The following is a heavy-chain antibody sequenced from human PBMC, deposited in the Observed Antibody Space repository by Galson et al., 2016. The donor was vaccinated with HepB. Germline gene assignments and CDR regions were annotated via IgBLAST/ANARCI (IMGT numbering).Heavy chain of an antibody. D-gene: IGHD1-20*01. V-gene: IGHV4-39*07. CDR3: TREITGWPKDYFDS. Sequence: SETLSLTCTVSGASISSSTYYWGWIRQPPGRGLEWIGSIYYSVNTQYNPSLRSRVTMSIDTSKNQFSLKLSSVTAADTAVYYCTREITGWPKDYFDSWGQGTLLTVSS. CDR2: IYYSVNT. CDR1: GASISSSTYY. J-gene: IGHJ4*02.